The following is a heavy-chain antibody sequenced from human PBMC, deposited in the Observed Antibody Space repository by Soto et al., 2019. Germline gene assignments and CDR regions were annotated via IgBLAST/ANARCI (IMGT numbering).Heavy chain of an antibody. J-gene: IGHJ6*02. V-gene: IGHV3-53*01. CDR1: GLTVSNAY. D-gene: IGHD3-10*01. Sequence: GSLRLSCAASGLTVSNAYMAWVRQAPGMGLEWVSVTYDNGTTYYADSVKGRFTISRDTSTNTLSLQMDSLRAEDTAVYYCVRPLPSGRNYGLDVWGQGTTVTVSS. CDR3: VRPLPSGRNYGLDV. CDR2: TYDNGTT.